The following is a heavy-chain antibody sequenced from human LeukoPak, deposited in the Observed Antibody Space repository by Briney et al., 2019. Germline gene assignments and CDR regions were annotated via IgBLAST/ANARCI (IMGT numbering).Heavy chain of an antibody. CDR1: GGSISSYY. CDR3: ARHRPGPYDY. CDR2: IYYSGSA. J-gene: IGHJ4*02. V-gene: IGHV4-59*08. Sequence: SETLSLTCTVSGGSISSYYWSWIRQPPGKGLEWIGYIYYSGSANYNPSLKSRVTISVDTSKNQFSLKLSSVTAADTAVYYCARHRPGPYDYWGQGTLATVSS.